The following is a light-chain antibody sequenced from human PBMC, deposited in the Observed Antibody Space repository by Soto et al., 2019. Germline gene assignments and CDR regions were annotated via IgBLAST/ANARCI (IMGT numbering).Light chain of an antibody. Sequence: AIQLTQSPSSLSASVGDRVTITCRASQGISSALAWYQQKPGKAPKLLIYDASSLESGVPSRFSGSGSGTDFTLTTSSLQPEDFATYYCQQFNSYSLFTFGPGTKVDIK. CDR1: QGISSA. J-gene: IGKJ3*01. V-gene: IGKV1-13*02. CDR2: DAS. CDR3: QQFNSYSLFT.